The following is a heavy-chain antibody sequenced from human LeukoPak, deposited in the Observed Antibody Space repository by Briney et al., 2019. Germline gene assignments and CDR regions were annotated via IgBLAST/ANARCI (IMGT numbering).Heavy chain of an antibody. D-gene: IGHD3-3*01. CDR2: TYYRSKWYN. CDR1: GDSVSSNSAA. CDR3: ARDNHVYDFWSGYYFDH. Sequence: SQTLSLTCAISGDSVSSNSAAWNWIRQSPSRGLEWLGRTYYRSKWYNDYAVSVKSRITINPDKSKNQFSLQLNSVTPEDTAVYYCARDNHVYDFWSGYYFDHWGQGTLVTVSS. J-gene: IGHJ4*02. V-gene: IGHV6-1*01.